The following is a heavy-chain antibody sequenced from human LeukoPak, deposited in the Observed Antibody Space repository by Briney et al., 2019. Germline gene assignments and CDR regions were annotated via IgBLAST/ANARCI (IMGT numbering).Heavy chain of an antibody. CDR1: GYTFTSYG. V-gene: IGHV1-18*01. J-gene: IGHJ5*02. Sequence: GASVKVSCKASGYTFTSYGISWVRQAPGQGLEWMGRISVYNGNTNYVQKFQGRVTMTTDTSTSTAYMELRSLRSDDTAVYCCARRASITMVRGVNAREWFDPGGQGTLVTVSS. CDR3: ARRASITMVRGVNAREWFDP. D-gene: IGHD3-10*01. CDR2: ISVYNGNT.